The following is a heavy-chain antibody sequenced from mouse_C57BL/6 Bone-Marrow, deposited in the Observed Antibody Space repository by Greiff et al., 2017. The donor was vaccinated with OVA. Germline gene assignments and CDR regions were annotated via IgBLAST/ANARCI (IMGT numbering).Heavy chain of an antibody. CDR3: ANLYYFDD. J-gene: IGHJ2*01. CDR2: INPGSGGT. CDR1: GYAFTNYL. D-gene: IGHD1-1*01. Sequence: VQLQQSGAELVRPGTSVKVSCKASGYAFTNYLIEWVQQRPGQGLEWIGVINPGSGGTNYNEKLKGKATLTADKSSSTTYVQLSSLTSEDSAVYFCANLYYFDDWGPGTTLTVSS. V-gene: IGHV1-54*01.